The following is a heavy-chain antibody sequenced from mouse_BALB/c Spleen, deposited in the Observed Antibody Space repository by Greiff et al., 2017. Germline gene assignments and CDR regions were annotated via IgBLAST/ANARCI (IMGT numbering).Heavy chain of an antibody. CDR1: GFTFSSYG. D-gene: IGHD1-2*01. Sequence: VQLKESGGGLVQPGGSLKLSCAASGFTFSSYGMSWVRQTPDKRLELVATINSNGGSTYYPDSVKGRFTISRDNAKNTLYLQMSSLKSEDTAMYYCARDGMSYYYGYYFDYWGQGTTLTVSS. CDR2: INSNGGST. CDR3: ARDGMSYYYGYYFDY. V-gene: IGHV5-6-3*01. J-gene: IGHJ2*01.